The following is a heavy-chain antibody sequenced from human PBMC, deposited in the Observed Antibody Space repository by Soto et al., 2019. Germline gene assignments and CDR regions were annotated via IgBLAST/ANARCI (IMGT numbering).Heavy chain of an antibody. CDR2: MYYTGNK. CDR3: ARRSSSSFRSLFDP. Sequence: PSETLSLTCTVSGSSISSSTYYWEWIRQPPGKGLGWIGAMYYTGNKNYNPSLESRVTMSVDTSKNQFSLKLSSVTPTDTAVYYRARRSSSSFRSLFDPWGRGILVTVSS. CDR1: GSSISSSTYY. J-gene: IGHJ5*02. V-gene: IGHV4-39*01. D-gene: IGHD6-6*01.